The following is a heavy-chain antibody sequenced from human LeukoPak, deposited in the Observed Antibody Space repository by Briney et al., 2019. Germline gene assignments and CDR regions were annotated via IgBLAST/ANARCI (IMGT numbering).Heavy chain of an antibody. Sequence: GGSLRLSCEASAFTFSSYWMSWVRQAPWKGLEWVANMKEDGGEINYVDSVKGRFTISRDNAKNSLFLQMNSLRVEDTAVYYCARDRGYSTFDYWGQGTLVTVSS. CDR2: MKEDGGEI. J-gene: IGHJ4*02. V-gene: IGHV3-7*01. CDR3: ARDRGYSTFDY. CDR1: AFTFSSYW. D-gene: IGHD4-23*01.